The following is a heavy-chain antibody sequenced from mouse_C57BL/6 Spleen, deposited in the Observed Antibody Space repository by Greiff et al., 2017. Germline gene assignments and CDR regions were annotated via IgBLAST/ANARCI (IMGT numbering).Heavy chain of an antibody. CDR2: INPSNGGT. Sequence: VQLQQPGTELVKPGASVKLSCKASGYTFTSYWMHWVKQRPGQGLEWIGNINPSNGGTNYNEKFKSKATLTVDKSSSTAYMQLSSLTSEDSAVYYCARSDGYYVLCFDYWGQGTTLTVSS. CDR1: GYTFTSYW. V-gene: IGHV1-53*01. CDR3: ARSDGYYVLCFDY. J-gene: IGHJ2*01. D-gene: IGHD2-3*01.